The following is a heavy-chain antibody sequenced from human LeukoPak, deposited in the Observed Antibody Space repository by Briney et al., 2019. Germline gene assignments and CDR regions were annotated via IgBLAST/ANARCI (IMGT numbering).Heavy chain of an antibody. V-gene: IGHV4-39*07. Sequence: SETLSLTCTVSGDSISSSSYYWGCIRQPPGKGLEWIGSIYYSGNTYYNPSLKSRVTISVDTSKNQFSLKLSSVTAADTAVYYCASGIVVRGVITFAQYYFDYWGQGTLVTVSS. CDR2: IYYSGNT. CDR3: ASGIVVRGVITFAQYYFDY. D-gene: IGHD3-10*01. CDR1: GDSISSSSYY. J-gene: IGHJ4*02.